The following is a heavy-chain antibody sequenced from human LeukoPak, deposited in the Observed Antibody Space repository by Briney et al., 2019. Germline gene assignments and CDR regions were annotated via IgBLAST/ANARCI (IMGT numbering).Heavy chain of an antibody. CDR1: GFTFSSYA. CDR2: LSYNGGGS. J-gene: IGHJ4*02. Sequence: GGSLRLSCAASGFTFSSYAMSWVRQAPGRGLEWVSSLSYNGGGSYYADSVKGRFTISRDNSKNTLYLQMNSLRVEDTALYYCARDSIAVAGSFFSHWGQGTLVTVSS. V-gene: IGHV3-23*01. CDR3: ARDSIAVAGSFFSH. D-gene: IGHD6-19*01.